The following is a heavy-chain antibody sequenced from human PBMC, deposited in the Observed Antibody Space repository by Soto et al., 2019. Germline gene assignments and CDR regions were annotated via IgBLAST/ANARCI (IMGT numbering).Heavy chain of an antibody. J-gene: IGHJ6*02. CDR3: ARSRYYYGSGSYYYIYYYGMDV. CDR2: INHSGST. D-gene: IGHD3-10*01. Sequence: SETLSLTCAVYGGSFSGYYWSWIRQPPGKGLEWIGEINHSGSTNYNPSLKSRVTISVDTSKNQFSLKLSSVTAADTAVYYCARSRYYYGSGSYYYIYYYGMDVWGQGTTVTVSS. CDR1: GGSFSGYY. V-gene: IGHV4-34*01.